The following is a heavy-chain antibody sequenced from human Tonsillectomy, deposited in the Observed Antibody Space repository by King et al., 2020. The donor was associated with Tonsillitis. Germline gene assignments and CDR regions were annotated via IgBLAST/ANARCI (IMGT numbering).Heavy chain of an antibody. Sequence: VQLVQSGAEVKKPGASVKVSCKASGYTFTSYGISWVRQAPGQGLEWMGWISAYNGNTNYAQKLQGRVTMTTDTSTSTAXMELRSLRPDDTAVYYCARPTGGSYPEYYFDYWGQXTLVTVSS. D-gene: IGHD1-26*01. CDR2: ISAYNGNT. V-gene: IGHV1-18*04. J-gene: IGHJ4*02. CDR1: GYTFTSYG. CDR3: ARPTGGSYPEYYFDY.